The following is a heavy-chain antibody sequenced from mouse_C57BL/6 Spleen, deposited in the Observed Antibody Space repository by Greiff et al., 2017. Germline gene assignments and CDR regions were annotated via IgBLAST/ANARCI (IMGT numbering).Heavy chain of an antibody. J-gene: IGHJ3*01. CDR1: GYAFSSYW. Sequence: QVTLKESGAELVKPGASVKISCKASGYAFSSYWMNWVKQRPGKGLEWIGQIYPGDGDTNYNGKFKGKATLTADKSSSTAYMQLSSLTSEDSAVYFCARVGSYGSSYVFAYWGQGTLVTVSA. CDR3: ARVGSYGSSYVFAY. CDR2: IYPGDGDT. V-gene: IGHV1-80*01. D-gene: IGHD1-1*01.